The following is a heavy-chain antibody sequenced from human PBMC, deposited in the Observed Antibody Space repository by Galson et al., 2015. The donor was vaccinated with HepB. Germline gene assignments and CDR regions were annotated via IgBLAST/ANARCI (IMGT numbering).Heavy chain of an antibody. D-gene: IGHD1-26*01. V-gene: IGHV3-30*18. CDR1: GFIFSNYG. J-gene: IGHJ4*02. CDR3: AKDGGWELPFDY. CDR2: ISYDGSNK. Sequence: SLRLSCAASGFIFSNYGMHWVRQAPGKGLEWVAVISYDGSNKYYADSVKGRFTISRDNSKNTLYLQMNSLRAEDTAVYNCAKDGGWELPFDYWGQGTLVTVSS.